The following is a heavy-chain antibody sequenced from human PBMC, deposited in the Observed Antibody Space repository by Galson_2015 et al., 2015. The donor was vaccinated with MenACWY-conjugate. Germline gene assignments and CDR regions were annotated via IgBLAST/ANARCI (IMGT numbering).Heavy chain of an antibody. CDR1: DGSLTGAS. CDR2: INHVGDT. V-gene: IGHV4-34*01. D-gene: IGHD3-3*01. Sequence: LSLTCGVHDGSLTGASWSWIRQPPGKGLEWIGEINHVGDTDYNPSLRGRVTISLDTSKNQFSLRLSSVTAADTAVYYCARLVARGITIFGAHPRASYGLDVWGQGTTVIVSS. CDR3: ARLVARGITIFGAHPRASYGLDV. J-gene: IGHJ6*02.